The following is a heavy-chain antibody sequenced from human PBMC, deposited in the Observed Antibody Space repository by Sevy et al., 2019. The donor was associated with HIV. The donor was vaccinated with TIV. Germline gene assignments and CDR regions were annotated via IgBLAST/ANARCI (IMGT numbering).Heavy chain of an antibody. J-gene: IGHJ4*02. CDR1: GGSISSSGYY. D-gene: IGHD2-8*02. CDR2: ISYAGNT. Sequence: SETLSLTCTVSGGSISSSGYYWGWIRRPPGKGLEWIGSISYAGNTYCNPSLKSRATISVDTSNNHFSLKLTSMTAADTAVYYCASPLLYWLYWGQGILVTVSS. CDR3: ASPLLYWLY. V-gene: IGHV4-39*02.